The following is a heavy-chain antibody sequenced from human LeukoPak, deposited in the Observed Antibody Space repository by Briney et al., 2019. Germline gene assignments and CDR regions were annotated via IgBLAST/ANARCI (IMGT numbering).Heavy chain of an antibody. J-gene: IGHJ4*02. CDR1: GFTFSSYS. CDR3: ATYELLLNTY. CDR2: ISSSSSYI. Sequence: PGGSLRLSCAASGFTFSSYSMNWVRQAPGKGLEWVSSISSSSSYIYYADSVKGRFTISRANAKNSLYLQMNSLRAEDTAVYYCATYELLLNTYGGEGTLVTVPS. V-gene: IGHV3-21*01. D-gene: IGHD2-15*01.